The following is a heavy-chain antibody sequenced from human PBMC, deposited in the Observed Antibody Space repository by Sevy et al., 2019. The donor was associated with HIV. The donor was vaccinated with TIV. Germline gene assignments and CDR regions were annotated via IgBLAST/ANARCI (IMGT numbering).Heavy chain of an antibody. CDR2: IIPIFGTA. D-gene: IGHD2-15*01. V-gene: IGHV1-69*13. CDR1: GGTFSSYA. J-gene: IGHJ6*02. CDR3: ARVWDICSGGSCYFAYGMDV. Sequence: ASVKVSCKASGGTFSSYAISWVRQAPGQGLEWMGGIIPIFGTANYAQKFQGRVTITADESTSTAYMELSSLRSEDTAVYYCARVWDICSGGSCYFAYGMDVWGQGTTVTVSS.